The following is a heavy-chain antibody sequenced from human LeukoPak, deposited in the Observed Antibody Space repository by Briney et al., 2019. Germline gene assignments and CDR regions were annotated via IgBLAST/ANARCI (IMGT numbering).Heavy chain of an antibody. CDR2: ISGSGAST. V-gene: IGHV3-23*01. Sequence: GGSLRLSCVASGFTFSTSAMSWVRRAPGKGLEWVSAISGSGASTYYADSVKGRFTISRDNSKNTLYLQINSLRAEDTAVYHCAKGVSGYVPGYWGQGTLVTVSS. J-gene: IGHJ4*02. CDR1: GFTFSTSA. CDR3: AKGVSGYVPGY. D-gene: IGHD6-25*01.